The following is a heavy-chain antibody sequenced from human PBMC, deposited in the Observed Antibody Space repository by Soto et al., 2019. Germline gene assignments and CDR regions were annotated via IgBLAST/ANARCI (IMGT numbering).Heavy chain of an antibody. CDR1: GDSVSSVGFH. D-gene: IGHD3-3*01. V-gene: IGHV4-30-4*01. Sequence: SETLSLTCTVSGDSVSSVGFHWAWLRRPPGKGLEWIGYIYNGGSTYYRPSLESRTHMSLDATRNHYSLRLTSVTAADTAVYFCARAPVGLDTISYFDYWGQGKLVTVSS. J-gene: IGHJ4*02. CDR3: ARAPVGLDTISYFDY. CDR2: IYNGGST.